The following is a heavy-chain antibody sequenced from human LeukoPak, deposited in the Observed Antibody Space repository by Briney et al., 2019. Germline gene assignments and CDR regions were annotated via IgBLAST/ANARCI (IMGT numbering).Heavy chain of an antibody. D-gene: IGHD2-15*01. J-gene: IGHJ6*02. Sequence: ASVKVSCKASGYIFTGYYMHWVRQAPGQALEWMGWINPNSGGTNYAQKFQGRVTMTRDTSISTAYMELSRLRSDDTAVYYCARIPFCSGGSCPRGYYYGMDVWGQGTTVTVSS. CDR2: INPNSGGT. CDR1: GYIFTGYY. CDR3: ARIPFCSGGSCPRGYYYGMDV. V-gene: IGHV1-2*02.